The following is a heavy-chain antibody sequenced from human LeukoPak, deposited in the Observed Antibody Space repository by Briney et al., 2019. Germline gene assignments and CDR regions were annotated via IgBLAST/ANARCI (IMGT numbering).Heavy chain of an antibody. CDR1: GFTFSSYA. J-gene: IGHJ6*02. V-gene: IGHV3-23*01. CDR3: AEDSDGMDV. CDR2: ISGSGGST. Sequence: PGGSLRLSGAASGFTFSSYAMNWVRQVPGEGLEWVSTISGSGGSTYYADSVKGRFTISRDNSKNTLYLQMNSLRAEDTAVYYCAEDSDGMDVWGQGTTVTVSS.